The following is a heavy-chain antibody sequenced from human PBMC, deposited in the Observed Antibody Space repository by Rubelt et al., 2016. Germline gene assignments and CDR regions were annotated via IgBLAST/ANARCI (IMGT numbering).Heavy chain of an antibody. J-gene: IGHJ3*02. CDR1: GFTFDVYA. V-gene: IGHV3-9*01. CDR2: INSDGSSP. Sequence: EVQLVESGGGLVQPGRSLRVSCAAAGFTFDVYAMHWVRQAPGKGLEWVSRINSDGSSPTYADSVKGRFTISRDNDKNTAYLQMNSLKTWDTAVYYCMRCQDVFDIWGQGTMVTVSS. D-gene: IGHD5-24*01. CDR3: MRCQDVFDI.